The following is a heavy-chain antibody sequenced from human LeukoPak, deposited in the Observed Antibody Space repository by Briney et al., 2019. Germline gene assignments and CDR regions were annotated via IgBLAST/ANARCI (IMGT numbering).Heavy chain of an antibody. J-gene: IGHJ4*02. CDR3: SRHQWGKNRGVHPGY. CDR1: GYTFTSYG. D-gene: IGHD3-10*01. CDR2: ISAYNGNT. Sequence: ASVKVSCKASGYTFTSYGISWVRQAPGQGLEWMGWISAYNGNTNYAQKLHGRVTMTTDTSTGTAYMELQSLRSKGKAADVCSRHQWGKNRGVHPGYWGQGTLVTVSS. V-gene: IGHV1-18*01.